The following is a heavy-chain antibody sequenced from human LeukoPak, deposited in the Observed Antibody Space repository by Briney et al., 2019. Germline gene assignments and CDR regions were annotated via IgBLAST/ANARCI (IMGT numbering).Heavy chain of an antibody. CDR2: IDPNTGDS. V-gene: IGHV1-2*02. J-gene: IGHJ3*02. CDR1: EYTFTGYY. CDR3: ATPAFDI. Sequence: ASVKVSCKASEYTFTGYYIHWVRQAPGQGLEWMGWIDPNTGDSNYVQKFQGRVTMTRDTSISTAYMELSSLRSEDTAVYYCATPAFDIWGQGTMVTVSS.